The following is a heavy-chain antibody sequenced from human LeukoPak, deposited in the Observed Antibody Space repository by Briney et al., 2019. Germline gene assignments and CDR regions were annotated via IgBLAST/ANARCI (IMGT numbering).Heavy chain of an antibody. D-gene: IGHD6-13*01. V-gene: IGHV3-11*06. CDR3: ASLLSSSWYWFDP. CDR2: ISGSSDHT. Sequence: GGSLRLSCAASGFTFSDHYMSWIRQAPGKGLEWVSYISGSSDHTNYADSVKGRFTISRDNAKNSLYLQMNSLRAEDTAVYYCASLLSSSWYWFDPWGQGTLVTVSS. CDR1: GFTFSDHY. J-gene: IGHJ5*02.